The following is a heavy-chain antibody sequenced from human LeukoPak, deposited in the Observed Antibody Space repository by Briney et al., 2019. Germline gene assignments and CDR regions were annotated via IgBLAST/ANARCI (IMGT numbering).Heavy chain of an antibody. D-gene: IGHD6-6*01. V-gene: IGHV3-9*01. CDR1: GVSFDDYA. CDR2: ISWNSGQI. CDR3: VKDLYTTSYYFDY. Sequence: TGGSLRLSCTASGVSFDDYAMHWVRQPPGKGLEWVSSISWNSGQIAYADSVKGRFTISRDSAKNSLYLQMNSLRVEDTAWYYCVKDLYTTSYYFDYWGQGTLVTVSS. J-gene: IGHJ4*02.